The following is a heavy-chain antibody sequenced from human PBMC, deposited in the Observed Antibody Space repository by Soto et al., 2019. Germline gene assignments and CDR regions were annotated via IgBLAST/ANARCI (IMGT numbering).Heavy chain of an antibody. V-gene: IGHV3-33*05. D-gene: IGHD3-16*01. CDR2: TSYDGSNN. CDR1: GFTFRSYV. CDR3: ARWGTTGGLDV. J-gene: IGHJ4*02. Sequence: QVQLVESGGGVVQPGTSLRLSCVGSGFTFRSYVIHWVRQAPGKGLEWVALTSYDGSNNFYGESVKGRFTISRDNSRNTVELQMDSLRVEDTALYYCARWGTTGGLDVWGQGTLVSVSS.